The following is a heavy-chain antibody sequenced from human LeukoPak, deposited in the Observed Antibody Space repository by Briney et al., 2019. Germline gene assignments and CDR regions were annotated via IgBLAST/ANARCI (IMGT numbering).Heavy chain of an antibody. D-gene: IGHD6-13*01. CDR3: ARGGTLIGAAAGDYYYYMDV. CDR1: GGSFSGYY. CDR2: INHSGST. V-gene: IGHV4-34*01. Sequence: PSETLSLTCAVYGGSFSGYYWSWIRQPPGKGLEWIGEINHSGSTNYNPSLKSRVTISVDTSKNQFSLKLSSVTAADTAVYYCARGGTLIGAAAGDYYYYMDVWGKGTTVTISS. J-gene: IGHJ6*03.